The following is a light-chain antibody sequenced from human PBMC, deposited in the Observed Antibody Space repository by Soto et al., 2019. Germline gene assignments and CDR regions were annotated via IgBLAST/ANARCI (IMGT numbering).Light chain of an antibody. J-gene: IGLJ2*01. CDR2: EGT. CDR1: TSDVGSYNL. V-gene: IGLV2-23*01. Sequence: QSALTQPASVSGSPGQSITISCTGTTSDVGSYNLVSWYQQHPGKAPKLMIYEGTKRPSGVSNRFSGSKSGNTASLTISGLQAEDEADYYCCSYATGSTVLFGGGTKLTVL. CDR3: CSYATGSTVL.